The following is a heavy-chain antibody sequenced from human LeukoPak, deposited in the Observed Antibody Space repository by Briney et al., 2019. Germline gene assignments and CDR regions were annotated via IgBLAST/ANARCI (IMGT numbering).Heavy chain of an antibody. V-gene: IGHV4-4*02. CDR1: GGSISSRNW. J-gene: IGHJ4*02. CDR2: IHHSGST. CDR3: ARISLTGYAPISGYFDY. Sequence: SGTLSLTCAVSGGSISSRNWWSWVRQPPGKGLEWIGEIHHSGSTNYNSSLKSRVTISVDTSKKQFSLKLSSVTAADTAVYYCARISLTGYAPISGYFDYWGQGTLVTVSS. D-gene: IGHD3-9*01.